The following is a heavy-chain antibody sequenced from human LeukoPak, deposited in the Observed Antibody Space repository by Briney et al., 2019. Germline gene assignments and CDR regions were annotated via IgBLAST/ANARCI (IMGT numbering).Heavy chain of an antibody. CDR3: ARVEAVSTIDYYFNY. CDR2: IYSGGST. CDR1: GFTVSINY. V-gene: IGHV3-53*01. Sequence: GGSLRLSCAASGFTVSINYMSWVREALGRGLEWVSVIYSGGSTYYADSVKGRFTISRDNSKNTLYLQMNSLRAEDTAVFYRARVEAVSTIDYYFNYWGQGTLVTVSS. J-gene: IGHJ4*02. D-gene: IGHD5/OR15-5a*01.